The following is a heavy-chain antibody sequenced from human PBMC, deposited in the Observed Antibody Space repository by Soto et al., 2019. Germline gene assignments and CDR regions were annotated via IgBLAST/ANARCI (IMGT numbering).Heavy chain of an antibody. V-gene: IGHV3-74*01. CDR1: GFTFSSYW. CDR2: INSDGSST. CDR3: ARATYSSGWYNY. J-gene: IGHJ4*02. D-gene: IGHD6-19*01. Sequence: GGSLRLSCAASGFTFSSYWMHWVRQAPGKGLVWVSRINSDGSSTSYADSVKGRFTISRDNAKNTLYLQMNSLRAEDTAVYYCARATYSSGWYNYWGQGTLVTVSS.